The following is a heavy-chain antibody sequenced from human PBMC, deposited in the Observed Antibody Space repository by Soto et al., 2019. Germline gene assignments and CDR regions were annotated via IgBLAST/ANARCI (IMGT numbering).Heavy chain of an antibody. Sequence: PGGSLRLSCAASGFTFSSYSMNWVRQAPGKGLEWVSSISSSSSYIYYADSVKGRFTISRDNAKNSLYLQMNSLRAEDTAVYYCARDTYYYDSSGYYWDYYYYGMDVWGQGTTVTVSS. CDR2: ISSSSSYI. CDR1: GFTFSSYS. CDR3: ARDTYYYDSSGYYWDYYYYGMDV. V-gene: IGHV3-21*01. J-gene: IGHJ6*02. D-gene: IGHD3-22*01.